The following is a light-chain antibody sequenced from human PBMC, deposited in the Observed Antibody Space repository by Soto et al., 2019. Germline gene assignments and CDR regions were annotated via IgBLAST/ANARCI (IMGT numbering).Light chain of an antibody. Sequence: QSVLTQPASVSGSPGQSITISCTGTSSDVGSYNYVSWYQQHPGEAPKLMIYDVSDRPSGVSNRFSGSQSGSTASLTISGLQGGGEADYLCSSYSSRTTRFGGGTKLTVL. V-gene: IGLV2-14*01. CDR1: SSDVGSYNY. CDR2: DVS. J-gene: IGLJ2*01. CDR3: SSYSSRTTR.